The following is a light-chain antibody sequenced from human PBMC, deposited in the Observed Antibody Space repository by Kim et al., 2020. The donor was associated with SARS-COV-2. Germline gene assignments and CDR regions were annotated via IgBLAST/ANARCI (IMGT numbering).Light chain of an antibody. V-gene: IGKV3-15*01. CDR2: GAS. Sequence: IVMTQSPATLSVSPGERVTLSCSASQSVSTNVAWYQQKPGQAPRLLIYGASTRVTGIPARFSGSGSGTEFTLTISSLQSEDFAVYYCQQYNNWLRNTFGQGTKLEI. CDR1: QSVSTN. CDR3: QQYNNWLRNT. J-gene: IGKJ2*01.